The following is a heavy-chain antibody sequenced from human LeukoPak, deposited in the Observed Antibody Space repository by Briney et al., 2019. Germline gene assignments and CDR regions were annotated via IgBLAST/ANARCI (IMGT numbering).Heavy chain of an antibody. J-gene: IGHJ4*02. Sequence: ASVKVSCKASGGTFNNYAISWVRQAPGQGLEWMGWISAYNGNTNYAQKLQGRVTMTTDTSTSTAYMELRRLRSDDTAVYYCARDRGSFDYWGQGTLVTVSS. D-gene: IGHD1-26*01. CDR3: ARDRGSFDY. V-gene: IGHV1-18*01. CDR2: ISAYNGNT. CDR1: GGTFNNYA.